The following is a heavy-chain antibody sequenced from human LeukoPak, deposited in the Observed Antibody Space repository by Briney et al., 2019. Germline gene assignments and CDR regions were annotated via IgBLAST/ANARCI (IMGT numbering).Heavy chain of an antibody. J-gene: IGHJ5*02. Sequence: PSETLSLTCTVSGYPISSGYYWGWIRQPPGKGLEWIANIYHSGNTYYNPSLKSRVTISVDTSRNQFSLKPSSVTAADTAVYYCALQPARRLSWFDPWGQGTLVTVSS. CDR3: ALQPARRLSWFDP. D-gene: IGHD2-2*01. V-gene: IGHV4-38-2*02. CDR1: GYPISSGYY. CDR2: IYHSGNT.